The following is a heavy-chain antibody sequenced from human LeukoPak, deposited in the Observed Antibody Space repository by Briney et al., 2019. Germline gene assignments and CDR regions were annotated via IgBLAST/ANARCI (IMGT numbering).Heavy chain of an antibody. CDR1: GFTFSSYA. J-gene: IGHJ4*02. D-gene: IGHD1-26*01. CDR3: ARERYSGSYYFDY. Sequence: PGGSLRLSCAASGFTFSSYAMNWVRQAPEKGLEWVSTISGSDGSTYYADSVKGRFTISRDNSKNTLYLQMNSLRAEDTAVYYCARERYSGSYYFDYWGQGTLVTVSS. V-gene: IGHV3-23*01. CDR2: ISGSDGST.